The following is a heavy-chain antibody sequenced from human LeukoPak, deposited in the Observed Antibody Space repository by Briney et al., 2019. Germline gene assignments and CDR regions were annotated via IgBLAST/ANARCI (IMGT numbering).Heavy chain of an antibody. V-gene: IGHV3-30*18. CDR3: AKDRRTGTSLINFDY. CDR1: GFTFRSYG. CDR2: ISYDGGNE. J-gene: IGHJ4*02. D-gene: IGHD2-8*02. Sequence: GGSLRLSCAASGFTFRSYGMHWVRQAPGKGLDWVAVISYDGGNEYYPDSVKGRFTISRDNSKNTLYLQMNSLRSEDTAVYYCAKDRRTGTSLINFDYWGQGALVTVSS.